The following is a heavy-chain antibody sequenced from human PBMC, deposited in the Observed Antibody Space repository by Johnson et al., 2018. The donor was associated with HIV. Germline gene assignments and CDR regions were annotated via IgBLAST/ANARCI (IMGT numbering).Heavy chain of an antibody. Sequence: QVQLVESGGGVVQPGRSLRLSCAASGFTFSSYGMHWVRQTPGKGLQWVAAIWYDGSNKYYADSVKGRFTISRDNSKNTLYLQMNSLRAEDTAVYYCARDNEDIVLVGAFDIWCQGTMVTVSS. CDR1: GFTFSSYG. D-gene: IGHD2-8*02. CDR2: IWYDGSNK. CDR3: ARDNEDIVLVGAFDI. V-gene: IGHV3-30*19. J-gene: IGHJ3*02.